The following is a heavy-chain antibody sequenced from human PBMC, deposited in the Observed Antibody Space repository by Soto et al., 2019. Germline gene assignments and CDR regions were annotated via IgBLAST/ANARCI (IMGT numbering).Heavy chain of an antibody. V-gene: IGHV3-11*01. CDR3: ARAPEWLYTTQFDH. J-gene: IGHJ4*02. Sequence: GGSLRLSCAASEFTFNNYYMSWIHQAPGKGLEWVSYISTSGNTIFYADSVKGRFTISRDNAKNSLFLQMNGLRVEDTAVYYCARAPEWLYTTQFDHWGQGTRVTVSS. CDR1: EFTFNNYY. D-gene: IGHD3-3*01. CDR2: ISTSGNTI.